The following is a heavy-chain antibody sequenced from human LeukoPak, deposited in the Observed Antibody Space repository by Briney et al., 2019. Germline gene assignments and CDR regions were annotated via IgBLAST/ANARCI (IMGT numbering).Heavy chain of an antibody. CDR2: IKSRVNGGTI. CDR1: GFTFSNAW. Sequence: NPGGSLRLSCAGSGFTFSNAWMNWVRQAPGKGLEWVGRIKSRVNGGTIEYAAPVKGRFTISRDDSENTVYLQMNSLKSEDTAVYYCCTGGYYLDFWGQGTLVSVSS. V-gene: IGHV3-15*07. D-gene: IGHD3-22*01. CDR3: CTGGYYLDF. J-gene: IGHJ4*02.